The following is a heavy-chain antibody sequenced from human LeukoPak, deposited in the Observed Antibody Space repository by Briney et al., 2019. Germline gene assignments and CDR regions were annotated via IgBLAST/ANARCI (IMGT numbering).Heavy chain of an antibody. D-gene: IGHD4-17*01. J-gene: IGHJ4*02. CDR2: ISGDGITP. V-gene: IGHV3-74*01. CDR3: TKEYYGDYL. CDR1: GFIFSSYW. Sequence: PGGSLRLSCAASGFIFSSYWMHWVRQAPGKGLVWVSRISGDGITPRYADSVKGRFTISRDNAKNTLYLQMNSLRVEDTAVYYCTKEYYGDYLWGQGTLVTVSS.